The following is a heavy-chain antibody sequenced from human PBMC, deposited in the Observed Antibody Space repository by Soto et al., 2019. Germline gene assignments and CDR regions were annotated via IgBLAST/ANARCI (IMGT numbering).Heavy chain of an antibody. CDR2: IDPSDSYT. V-gene: IGHV5-10-1*01. CDR1: GYRFTSYW. J-gene: IGHJ5*02. Sequence: GESLKISCKVSGYRFTSYWITWVRQMPGKGLEWMGRIDPSDSYTNYSPSFQGHVTISADKSISTAYLQWSSLKASDTAMYYWARVSNSFQVWFDPWGQGTLVTVSS. CDR3: ARVSNSFQVWFDP. D-gene: IGHD6-6*01.